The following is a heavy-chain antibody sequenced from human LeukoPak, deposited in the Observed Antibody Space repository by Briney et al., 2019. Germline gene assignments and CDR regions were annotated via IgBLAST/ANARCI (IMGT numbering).Heavy chain of an antibody. CDR3: AREDQQWPVLDY. D-gene: IGHD6-19*01. CDR1: GFTFSNYA. J-gene: IGHJ4*02. V-gene: IGHV3-7*03. Sequence: GGSLRLSCAASGFTFSNYAMSWVRQAPGKGLEWVANIKQDGSEKYYVDSVKGRFTISRDNAKNSLYLQMNSLRAEDTAVYYCAREDQQWPVLDYWGQGTLVTVS. CDR2: IKQDGSEK.